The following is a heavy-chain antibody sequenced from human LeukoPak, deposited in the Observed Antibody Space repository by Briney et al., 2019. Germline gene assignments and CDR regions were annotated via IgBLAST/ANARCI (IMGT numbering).Heavy chain of an antibody. Sequence: GGSLRLSCAASGFTFISYWMTWVRQAPGKGLEWVAHIKQDGSEKYYVDSVKGRFTISRNNAKKSLYLQMNSLRAEDTAVYYCARHLSGITGYTYGRGIDYWGQGTLVSVSS. CDR3: ARHLSGITGYTYGRGIDY. CDR2: IKQDGSEK. D-gene: IGHD5-18*01. J-gene: IGHJ4*02. CDR1: GFTFISYW. V-gene: IGHV3-7*01.